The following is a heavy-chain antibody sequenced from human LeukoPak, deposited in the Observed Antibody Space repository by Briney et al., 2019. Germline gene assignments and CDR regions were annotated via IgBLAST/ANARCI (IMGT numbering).Heavy chain of an antibody. CDR2: TYHRSQWYN. D-gene: IGHD3-10*01. CDR3: ARSHGSTGENWFDP. CDR1: GDSVFSTSAA. Sequence: SQTLSLTCVFSGDSVFSTSAAWNWIRQSPSRGLEWLGRTYHRSQWYNDYAISVKSRITINPDTSKNQFSLQLNSVTPDDTAVYDSARSHGSTGENWFDPWGQGTLVTVSS. J-gene: IGHJ5*02. V-gene: IGHV6-1*01.